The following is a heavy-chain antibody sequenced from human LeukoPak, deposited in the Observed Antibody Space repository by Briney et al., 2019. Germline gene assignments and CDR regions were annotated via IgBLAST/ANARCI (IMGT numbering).Heavy chain of an antibody. J-gene: IGHJ4*02. CDR2: IWYDGSNK. V-gene: IGHV3-33*01. Sequence: RPGGSLRLSCAAPGFTFSSYCMHWVRQAPGKGLEWVAVIWYDGSNKYYADSVKGRFTISRDNSKNTLHLQMNSLRAEDTAVYYCARDVREVPAASYFDFWGQGILVTVSS. CDR1: GFTFSSYC. D-gene: IGHD2-2*01. CDR3: ARDVREVPAASYFDF.